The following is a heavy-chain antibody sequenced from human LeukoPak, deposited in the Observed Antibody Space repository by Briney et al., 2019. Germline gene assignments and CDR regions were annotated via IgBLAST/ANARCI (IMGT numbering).Heavy chain of an antibody. D-gene: IGHD3-10*01. V-gene: IGHV3-15*01. CDR1: GLSVSNAW. CDR3: TTDPALWLGELHDY. Sequence: GASLRLSLAASGLSVSNAWISWVRQAPGKRLEWVGRITSKADGGTTDYAAPVKGRFTISRDDSKNTLYLQMNSLKTEDTAVYYCTTDPALWLGELHDYWGQGTLVTVSS. J-gene: IGHJ4*02. CDR2: ITSKADGGTT.